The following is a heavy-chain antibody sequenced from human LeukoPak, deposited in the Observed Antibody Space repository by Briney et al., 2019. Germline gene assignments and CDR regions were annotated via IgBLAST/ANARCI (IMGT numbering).Heavy chain of an antibody. V-gene: IGHV3-7*01. CDR1: GFTFSSYW. CDR2: IKQDGSEK. D-gene: IGHD5-18*01. Sequence: GGSLRLSCAASGFTFSSYWMSWVRQAPGKGLEWVANIKQDGSEKYYVDSVKGRFTISRDNAKKSLYLQMNSLRAEDTAVYYCARHLSGVAGYTYGRGIDYWGQGTLVTVSS. J-gene: IGHJ4*02. CDR3: ARHLSGVAGYTYGRGIDY.